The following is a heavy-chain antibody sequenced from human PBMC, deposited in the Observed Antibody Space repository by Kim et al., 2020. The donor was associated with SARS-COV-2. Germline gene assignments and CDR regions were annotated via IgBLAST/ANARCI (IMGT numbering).Heavy chain of an antibody. V-gene: IGHV3-23*01. Sequence: SGGSTYYADHVTGRCTSSRDNSKNTRYLQMNSLRAEDPAVYYCAKDERGYCGQGNLVTVSS. CDR2: SGGST. J-gene: IGHJ4*02. CDR3: AKDERGY.